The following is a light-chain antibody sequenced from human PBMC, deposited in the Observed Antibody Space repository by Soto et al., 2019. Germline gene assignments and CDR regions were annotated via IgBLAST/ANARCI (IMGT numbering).Light chain of an antibody. J-gene: IGKJ4*01. CDR1: SICY. Sequence: SICYLAWYQQKPGQAPRLLIYGAFSRATGIPDRFSGGGSGTDFTLTISRLEPEDFAVYYCQQYGSSPLTFGGGTKVDIK. CDR3: QQYGSSPLT. V-gene: IGKV3-20*01. CDR2: GAF.